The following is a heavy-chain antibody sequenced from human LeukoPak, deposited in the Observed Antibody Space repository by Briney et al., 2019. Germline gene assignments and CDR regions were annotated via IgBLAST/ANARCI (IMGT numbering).Heavy chain of an antibody. J-gene: IGHJ6*04. D-gene: IGHD6-19*01. CDR2: IYYSGST. Sequence: SETLSLTCTVSGGSISSYYWSWIRQPPGKGLGWIGYIYYSGSTNYNPSLKSRVTISVDTSKNQFSLKLSSVTAADTAVYYCARDVAVAGSDYYYGMDVWGKGTTVTVSS. CDR3: ARDVAVAGSDYYYGMDV. CDR1: GGSISSYY. V-gene: IGHV4-59*01.